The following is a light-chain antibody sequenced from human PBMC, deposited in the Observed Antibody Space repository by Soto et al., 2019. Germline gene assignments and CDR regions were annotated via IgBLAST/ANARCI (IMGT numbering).Light chain of an antibody. CDR3: SSYTSSSTVV. V-gene: IGLV2-14*03. CDR2: DVS. Sequence: QSVLTQPASVSGSPGQSITISCTGTSSDVGAYNYVSWYQHHPGKAPKLLIYDVSHRPSGVSNRFSGSKSGNTASLTISGLQAEDEADYYCSSYTSSSTVVFGGGTKLTV. J-gene: IGLJ2*01. CDR1: SSDVGAYNY.